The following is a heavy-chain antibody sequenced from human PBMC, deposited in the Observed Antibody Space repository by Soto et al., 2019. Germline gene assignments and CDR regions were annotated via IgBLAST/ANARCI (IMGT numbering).Heavy chain of an antibody. CDR1: GGSISSSSYY. CDR2: IYYSGST. CDR3: ARQHDFWSGYYPYYYHYGMDV. D-gene: IGHD3-3*01. J-gene: IGHJ6*02. V-gene: IGHV4-39*01. Sequence: PSETLSLTCTVSGGSISSSSYYWGWIRQPPGKGLEWIGSIYYSGSTYYNPSLKSRVTISVDTSKNQFSLKLSSVTAADTAVYYCARQHDFWSGYYPYYYHYGMDVWGQGTTVTVSS.